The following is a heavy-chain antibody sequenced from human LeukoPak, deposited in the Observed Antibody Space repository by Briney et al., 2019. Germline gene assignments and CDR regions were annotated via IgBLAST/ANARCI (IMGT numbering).Heavy chain of an antibody. CDR1: GFTVSSDY. CDR2: IYSGDKK. V-gene: IGHV3-53*01. CDR3: ATGGMRGYSYVEYWYYYMDC. J-gene: IGHJ6*03. Sequence: PGGSQRLSSAASGFTVSSDYMSWGRQAPGKGLEWVSFIYSGDKKYYADSVTGRFTISRDNSKNTLYLQMSSLRAEDRAVYKGATGGMRGYSYVEYWYYYMDCWGKGTPVTVSS. D-gene: IGHD5-18*01.